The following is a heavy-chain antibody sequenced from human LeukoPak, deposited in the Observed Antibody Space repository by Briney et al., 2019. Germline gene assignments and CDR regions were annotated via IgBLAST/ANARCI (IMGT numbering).Heavy chain of an antibody. CDR1: GYTFTSYG. Sequence: ASVRVSCKASGYTFTSYGFSWVRQVPGQGLEWMGWISASNGNTNYAQKLQGRVTMTTDTSTSTVYMELRSLGSADTAVYYCARGWRATAYFDYWGQGTLVTVSS. V-gene: IGHV1-18*01. CDR2: ISASNGNT. J-gene: IGHJ4*02. D-gene: IGHD5-24*01. CDR3: ARGWRATAYFDY.